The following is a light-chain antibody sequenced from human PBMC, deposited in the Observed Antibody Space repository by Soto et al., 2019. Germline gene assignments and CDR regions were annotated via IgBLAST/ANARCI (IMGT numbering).Light chain of an antibody. J-gene: IGLJ2*01. Sequence: QSVLTQPASVSGSPGQSITISSTGTSSDVGGYNYVSWYQQHPGKAPKLMIYDVSNRPSGVSNRFSGSKSGNTASLTISGLQAEDEADYYCSSDTSSTVVFGGGTKLTVL. CDR1: SSDVGGYNY. CDR2: DVS. CDR3: SSDTSSTVV. V-gene: IGLV2-14*01.